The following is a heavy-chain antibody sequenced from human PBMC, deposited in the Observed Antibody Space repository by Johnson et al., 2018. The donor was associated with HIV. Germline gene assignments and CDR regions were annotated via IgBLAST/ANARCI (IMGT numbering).Heavy chain of an antibody. CDR2: ISSGGVT. CDR3: AREGILWFGELFLGMGI. J-gene: IGHJ3*02. Sequence: VQLVESGGGLVQPGGSLRLSYAVSGFSVSYNYMSWVRQAPGKGLEWVSVISSGGVTYYIDSVKGRFTISRDSSKNTLYLQMNSLRAEDTAVYYCAREGILWFGELFLGMGIWGQGTMVIVSS. D-gene: IGHD3-10*01. V-gene: IGHV3-66*01. CDR1: GFSVSYNY.